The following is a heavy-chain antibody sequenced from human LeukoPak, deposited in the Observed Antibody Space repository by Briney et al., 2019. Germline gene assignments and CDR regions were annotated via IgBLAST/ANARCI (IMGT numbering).Heavy chain of an antibody. CDR2: INPSGGST. J-gene: IGHJ6*03. CDR3: ARADSTMVRGVIFGFYYYYYMDV. CDR1: GYTFTSYY. D-gene: IGHD3-10*01. Sequence: ASVKVSCKASGYTFTSYYMHWVRQAPGQGLEWMGIINPSGGSTSYAQKFQGRVTITRNTSISTAYMELSSLRSEDTAVYYCARADSTMVRGVIFGFYYYYYMDVWGKGTTVTVSS. V-gene: IGHV1-46*01.